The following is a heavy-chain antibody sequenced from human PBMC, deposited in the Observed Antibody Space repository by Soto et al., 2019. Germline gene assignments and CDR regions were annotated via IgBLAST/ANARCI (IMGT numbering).Heavy chain of an antibody. J-gene: IGHJ4*02. D-gene: IGHD3-10*01. V-gene: IGHV3-23*01. CDR3: AKDRRISMVRGYYFEY. CDR1: GLTFTSYA. CDR2: LSGSGGTT. Sequence: EVQLLASGGGLVHPGGSLRLSCAASGLTFTSYAMSWVRQAPGKGLEWVSGLSGSGGTTYYADSVKGRFTIPRDNSKNTLYLKMDSLRAEDTAVYYCAKDRRISMVRGYYFEYWGQGTLVTVSS.